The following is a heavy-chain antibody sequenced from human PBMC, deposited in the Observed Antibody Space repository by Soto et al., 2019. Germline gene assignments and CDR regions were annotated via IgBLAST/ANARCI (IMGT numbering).Heavy chain of an antibody. CDR3: ARSQGSSTSLEIYYYYYYGMDV. V-gene: IGHV1-69*01. Sequence: QVQLVQSGAEVKKPGSSVKVSCKASGGTFSSYAISWVRQAPGQGLEWMGGIIPISETTNYAQKFQGRVTITADASTGTAYMELSSLRSEETAVYYCARSQGSSTSLEIYYYYYYGMDVWGQGTKVTVSS. J-gene: IGHJ6*02. D-gene: IGHD2-2*01. CDR2: IIPISETT. CDR1: GGTFSSYA.